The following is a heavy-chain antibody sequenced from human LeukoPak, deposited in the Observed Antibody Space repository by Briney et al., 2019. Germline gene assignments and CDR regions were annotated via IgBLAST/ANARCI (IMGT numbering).Heavy chain of an antibody. Sequence: SVKVSCKASGGTFSSYAISWVRQAPGQGLEWMGGIIPIFGTANYAQKFQGRVTITTDESTSTAYVELSSLRSEDTAVYYCASHLSEAALFDYWGQGTLVTVSS. CDR1: GGTFSSYA. V-gene: IGHV1-69*05. D-gene: IGHD2-15*01. J-gene: IGHJ4*02. CDR3: ASHLSEAALFDY. CDR2: IIPIFGTA.